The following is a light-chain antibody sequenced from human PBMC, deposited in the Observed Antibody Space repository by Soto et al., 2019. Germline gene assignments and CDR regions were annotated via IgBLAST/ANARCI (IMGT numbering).Light chain of an antibody. CDR2: EGS. J-gene: IGLJ1*01. Sequence: QSALTQPASVSGSPGQSITISCTGTSSDVGSYNLVSWYQQHPGKAPNLMIYEGSKRPSGVSNRFSGSKSGNTASLTISGLQAEDESDYYCCSYAGSSTWVFGTGTRSPS. CDR3: CSYAGSSTWV. V-gene: IGLV2-23*01. CDR1: SSDVGSYNL.